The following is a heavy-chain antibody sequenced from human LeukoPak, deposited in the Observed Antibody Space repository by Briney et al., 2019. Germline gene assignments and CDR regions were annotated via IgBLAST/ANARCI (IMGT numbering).Heavy chain of an antibody. CDR1: GESFSGYY. Sequence: SETLSLTCAVYGESFSGYYWGWVRQPPGKWREWVGEINHSGSTNYNPSLKSRVTISVDTSKNQFSLKLRSVTAADTAVYYCARGYSGYDDAFDIWGQGTMVTVSS. V-gene: IGHV4-34*01. CDR3: ARGYSGYDDAFDI. CDR2: INHSGST. J-gene: IGHJ3*02. D-gene: IGHD5-12*01.